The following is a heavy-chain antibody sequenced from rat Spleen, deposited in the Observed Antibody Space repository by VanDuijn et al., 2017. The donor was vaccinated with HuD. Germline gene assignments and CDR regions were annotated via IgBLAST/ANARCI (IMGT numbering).Heavy chain of an antibody. CDR2: ISYDGSTT. V-gene: IGHV5-20*01. J-gene: IGHJ4*01. D-gene: IGHD5-1*01. CDR1: GFTFSNYD. CDR3: TTNWELGYVMDA. Sequence: EVQLVESGGGLVQPGRSMKLSCAASGFTFSNYDMAWVRQAPTKGLEWVASISYDGSTTYYRDSVKGRFTISRDNAKSTLYLQMDSLRSEDTATYYCTTNWELGYVMDAWGQGASVTVSS.